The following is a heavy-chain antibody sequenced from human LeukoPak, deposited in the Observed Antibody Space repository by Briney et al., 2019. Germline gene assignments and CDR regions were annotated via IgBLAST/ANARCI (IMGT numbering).Heavy chain of an antibody. CDR3: ARDGYCSSTSCYEGPPYYYGMDV. J-gene: IGHJ6*02. CDR1: GYTFTSYG. V-gene: IGHV1-18*01. CDR2: ISAYNGNT. Sequence: ASVKVSCKASGYTFTSYGISRVRQAPGQGLEWMGWISAYNGNTNYAQKLQGRVTMTTDTSTSTAYMELRSLRSDDTAVYYCARDGYCSSTSCYEGPPYYYGMDVWGQGTTVTVSS. D-gene: IGHD2-2*03.